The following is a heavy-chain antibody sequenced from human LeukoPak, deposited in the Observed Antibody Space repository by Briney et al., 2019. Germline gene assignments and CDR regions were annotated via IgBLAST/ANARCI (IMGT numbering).Heavy chain of an antibody. D-gene: IGHD3-22*01. V-gene: IGHV3-7*01. CDR2: INSDGSEG. CDR3: ARDLIYDSSGLDGMDV. CDR1: GFTFSGFW. J-gene: IGHJ6*02. Sequence: GGSLRLSCAVSGFTFSGFWMSWSRQAPGKGLEWVASINSDGSEGYYADVVKGRFTISRDNAKNTLYLQMNSLRAEDTAVYYCARDLIYDSSGLDGMDVWGQGTTVTVSS.